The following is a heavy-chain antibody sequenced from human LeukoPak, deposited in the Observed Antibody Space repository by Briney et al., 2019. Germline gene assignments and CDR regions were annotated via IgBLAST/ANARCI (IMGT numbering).Heavy chain of an antibody. D-gene: IGHD3-10*01. CDR1: GYTFTGYY. V-gene: IGHV1-2*02. CDR3: ARDRPSLLWFGTPRFGP. J-gene: IGHJ5*02. CDR2: INPNSGGT. Sequence: ASVKVSCKASGYTFTGYYMHWVRQAPGQGLEWMGWINPNSGGTNYAQKIQGRVTMTRDTSISTAYMELSRLRSDDTAVYYCARDRPSLLWFGTPRFGPWGQGTLVTVSS.